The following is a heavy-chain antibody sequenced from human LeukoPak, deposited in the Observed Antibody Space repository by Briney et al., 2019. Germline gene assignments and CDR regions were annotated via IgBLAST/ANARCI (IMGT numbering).Heavy chain of an antibody. CDR1: GFTFSDYY. D-gene: IGHD5-18*01. CDR2: ISSSGSTI. CDR3: ARPPLRGYSYGGLEV. Sequence: GGSLRLSCAASGFTFSDYYMSWIRQAPGKGLEWVSYISSSGSTIYYADSVKGRFAISRDNAKNSLYLQMNSLRAEDTAVYYCARPPLRGYSYGGLEVWGQGTLVTVSS. J-gene: IGHJ4*02. V-gene: IGHV3-11*01.